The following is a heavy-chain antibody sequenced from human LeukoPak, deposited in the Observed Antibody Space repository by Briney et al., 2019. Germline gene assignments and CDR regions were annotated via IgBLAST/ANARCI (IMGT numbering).Heavy chain of an antibody. CDR3: AKDPGKFWSGHDY. J-gene: IGHJ4*02. CDR2: ISYDGSNK. CDR1: GFTFSSYG. V-gene: IGHV3-30*18. D-gene: IGHD3-3*01. Sequence: PGRSLRLSCAASGFTFSSYGMHWVRQAPGKGLEWVAVISYDGSNKYYADSVKGRFTISRDNSKNMLYLQMNSLRGEDTAVYYCAKDPGKFWSGHDYWGQGTLVTVSS.